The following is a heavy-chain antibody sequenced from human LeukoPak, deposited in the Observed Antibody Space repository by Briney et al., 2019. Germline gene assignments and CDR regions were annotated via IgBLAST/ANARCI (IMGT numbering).Heavy chain of an antibody. J-gene: IGHJ5*02. CDR1: GYTFTSYG. D-gene: IGHD2-2*01. CDR2: ISAYNGNT. Sequence: ASVKVSCKASGYTFTSYGISWVRQAPGQGLEWMGWISAYNGNTNYAQKLQGRVTMTTDTSTSTAYMELRSLRSDDTAVYYCARDPLPLVVVPAAIGTWGRGTLVTVSS. CDR3: ARDPLPLVVVPAAIGT. V-gene: IGHV1-18*01.